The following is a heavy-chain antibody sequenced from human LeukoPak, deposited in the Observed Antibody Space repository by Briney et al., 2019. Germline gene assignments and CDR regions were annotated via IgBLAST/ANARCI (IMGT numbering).Heavy chain of an antibody. V-gene: IGHV4-59*08. Sequence: SETLSLTCTVSGGSISSYYWSWIRQPPGKGLEWIGDIYYSGSTNYNPSLKSRVTISVDTSKNQFSLKLSSVTAADTAVYYCARHVSGDYAWLDVWGQGTTVTVSS. CDR1: GGSISSYY. CDR2: IYYSGST. CDR3: ARHVSGDYAWLDV. D-gene: IGHD4-17*01. J-gene: IGHJ6*02.